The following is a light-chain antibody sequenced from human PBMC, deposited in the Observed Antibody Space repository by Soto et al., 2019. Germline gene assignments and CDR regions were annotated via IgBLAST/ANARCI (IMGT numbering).Light chain of an antibody. Sequence: EILLTQSPGTLSLSPGERATLSCRASQSVSSSYLAWYQQKPGQAPRLLIYGASSRDTGIPDRFSGSGSGTDFTLTISRLEPEDFAVYYCKQYGSSPPTFGQATKVEIK. CDR3: KQYGSSPPT. V-gene: IGKV3-20*01. CDR2: GAS. CDR1: QSVSSSY. J-gene: IGKJ1*01.